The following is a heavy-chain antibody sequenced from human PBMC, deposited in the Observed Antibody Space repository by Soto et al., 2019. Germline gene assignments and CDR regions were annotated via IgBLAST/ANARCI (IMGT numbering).Heavy chain of an antibody. CDR2: IGTAGDT. CDR1: GFTFSGFD. J-gene: IGHJ6*02. CDR3: ARAYTGRLPRRADYYYAMDV. V-gene: IGHV3-13*01. Sequence: GGSLRLSCEASGFTFSGFDMHWVRQPTGKGLEWVSSIGTAGDTYYAVSVKGRFTISRDNAKNSLSLQMNDLRAGDSAVYYCARAYTGRLPRRADYYYAMDVWGQGTTVTVSS. D-gene: IGHD2-2*02.